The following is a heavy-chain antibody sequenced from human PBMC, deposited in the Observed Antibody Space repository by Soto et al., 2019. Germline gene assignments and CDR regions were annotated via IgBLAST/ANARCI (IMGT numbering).Heavy chain of an antibody. D-gene: IGHD1-1*01. CDR2: VHISGHS. J-gene: IGHJ5*01. CDR1: CGSVRSPDW. Sequence: LSLTCTLSCGSVRSPDWWNWVRQSPDKGLEWIAEVHISGHSNYNPSLRSRVSVSIDSSKNQFYLNLNSVTAADTAIYYCARVRQGCSANNCYFDPWGQGTQVTVSS. CDR3: ARVRQGCSANNCYFDP. V-gene: IGHV4-4*02.